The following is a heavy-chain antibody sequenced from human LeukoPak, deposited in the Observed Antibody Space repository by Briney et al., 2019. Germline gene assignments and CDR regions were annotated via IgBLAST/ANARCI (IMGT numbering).Heavy chain of an antibody. CDR3: AGGGVGAMYYYYGMDV. Sequence: SVKVSCKASGGTFSSYAISWVRQAPGQGLEWMGRIIPILGIANYAQKFQGRVTITADKSTSTAYMELSSLRSEDTAVYYCAGGGVGAMYYYYGMDVWGQGTTVTVSS. CDR1: GGTFSSYA. CDR2: IIPILGIA. J-gene: IGHJ6*02. D-gene: IGHD1-26*01. V-gene: IGHV1-69*04.